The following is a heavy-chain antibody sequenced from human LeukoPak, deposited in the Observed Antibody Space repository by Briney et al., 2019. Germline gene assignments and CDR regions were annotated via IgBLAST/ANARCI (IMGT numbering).Heavy chain of an antibody. CDR3: ARARFETTVTALIRKKNYYYYYMDV. CDR2: IKEDGGEK. Sequence: GGSLRLSCAASGFTLSSYWMSWVRQAPGKGLEWVANIKEDGGEKYYVDSVKGRFTISRDNARNSLYLQMNSLRVEDTAVYYCARARFETTVTALIRKKNYYYYYMDVWGKGTTVTVSS. CDR1: GFTLSSYW. V-gene: IGHV3-7*01. D-gene: IGHD4-17*01. J-gene: IGHJ6*03.